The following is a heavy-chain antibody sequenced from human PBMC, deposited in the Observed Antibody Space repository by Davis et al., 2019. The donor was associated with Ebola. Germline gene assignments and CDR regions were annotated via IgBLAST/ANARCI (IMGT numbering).Heavy chain of an antibody. CDR3: TRDDNGLRYFDWLAHDY. CDR2: IRSKAYGGTT. Sequence: GGSLRLSCTASGFTFGDYAMSWFRQAPGKGLEWVGFIRSKAYGGTTEYAASVKGRFTISRNDSKSIAYLQMNSLKTEDTAMYYCTRDDNGLRYFDWLAHDYWGQGTLVTVSS. CDR1: GFTFGDYA. V-gene: IGHV3-49*03. D-gene: IGHD3-9*01. J-gene: IGHJ4*02.